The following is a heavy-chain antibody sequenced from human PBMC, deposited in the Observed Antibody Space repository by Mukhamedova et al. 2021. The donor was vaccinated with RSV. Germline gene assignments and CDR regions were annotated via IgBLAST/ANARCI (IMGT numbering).Heavy chain of an antibody. D-gene: IGHD3-10*01. V-gene: IGHV3-66*02. CDR3: ARRRECAPIGY. Sequence: MSWVRQAPGEGLEWVSLIYSGGSTSYADSVKGRFTISRDTSKNTVYLEMNSLRAEDTAVYYCARRRECAPIGYWGQGTLVTVSS. J-gene: IGHJ4*02. CDR2: IYSGGST.